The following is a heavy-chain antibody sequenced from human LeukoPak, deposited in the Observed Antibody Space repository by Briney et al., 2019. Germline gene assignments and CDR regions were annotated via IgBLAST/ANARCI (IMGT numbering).Heavy chain of an antibody. CDR3: ARFGYYGSALDL. CDR2: ISSGGGYT. V-gene: IGHV3-11*06. Sequence: PGGSLRLSCAASGFTFSDYYMSWIRQAPGKGLEWVSRISSGGGYTGYADSLKGRFTISRDNAKNSLYLQMNSLRAEDTAVYYCARFGYYGSALDLWGRGTLVTVSS. CDR1: GFTFSDYY. D-gene: IGHD3-10*01. J-gene: IGHJ2*01.